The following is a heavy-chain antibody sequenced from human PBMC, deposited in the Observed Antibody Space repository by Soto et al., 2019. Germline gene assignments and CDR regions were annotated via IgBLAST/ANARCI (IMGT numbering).Heavy chain of an antibody. D-gene: IGHD5-12*01. CDR1: GFTYSSHG. V-gene: IGHV3-23*01. J-gene: IGHJ3*02. CDR2: LSRGGGST. Sequence: EAQLLESGGELIQPGGSLRLSCAAAGFTYSSHGMSWVRQAPGKGLEWIAGLSRGGGSTYYADSVKGRFTISRDNSKNTLDLIMNSLRVEDTALYYGASDGQYRTDGLDIWGQWTMFTVSS. CDR3: ASDGQYRTDGLDI.